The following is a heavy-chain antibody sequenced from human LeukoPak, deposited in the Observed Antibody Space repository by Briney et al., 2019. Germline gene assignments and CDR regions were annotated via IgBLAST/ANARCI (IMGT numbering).Heavy chain of an antibody. V-gene: IGHV4-59*12. CDR2: FYYSGST. CDR1: GGSISSCS. D-gene: IGHD3-10*01. J-gene: IGHJ5*02. Sequence: SETLSLTCTVSGGSISSCSWSWIRQPPGEGLEWIGYFYYSGSTYYNPSLKSRVTISVGTSKNQLSLKLSSVTAADTALYYCARESNYHGSGTGWFDPWGQGTLVTVSS. CDR3: ARESNYHGSGTGWFDP.